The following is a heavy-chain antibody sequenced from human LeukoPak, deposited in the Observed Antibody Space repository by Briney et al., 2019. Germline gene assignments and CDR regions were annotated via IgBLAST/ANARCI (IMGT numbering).Heavy chain of an antibody. Sequence: GGSLRLSCAASGFTFSSYAMSWVRQAPGKGLDWLSYISSGSSTIYYADSVKGRFTISRDDTKKTLYLEMNSLRAEDTAVYFCARVAHFDRGMDVWGQGTTVTVSS. J-gene: IGHJ6*02. CDR2: ISSGSSTI. D-gene: IGHD3-9*01. CDR1: GFTFSSYA. V-gene: IGHV3-48*04. CDR3: ARVAHFDRGMDV.